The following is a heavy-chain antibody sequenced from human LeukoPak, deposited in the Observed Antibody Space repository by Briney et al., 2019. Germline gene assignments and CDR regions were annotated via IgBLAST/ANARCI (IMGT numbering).Heavy chain of an antibody. J-gene: IGHJ4*02. CDR2: IIPIFGTA. D-gene: IGHD2-15*01. CDR1: GGTFSSYA. V-gene: IGHV1-69*05. Sequence: SVKVSRKASGGTFSSYAISWVRQAPGQGLEWMGGIIPIFGTANYAQKFQGRVTITTDESTSTAYMELSSLRSEDTAVYYCARGPTSGGSGGSCYSDYWSKATSVTVSS. CDR3: ARGPTSGGSGGSCYSDY.